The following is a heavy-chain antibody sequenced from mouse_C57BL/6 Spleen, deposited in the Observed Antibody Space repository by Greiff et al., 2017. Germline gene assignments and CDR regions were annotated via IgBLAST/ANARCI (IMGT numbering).Heavy chain of an antibody. CDR3: ALGRLAMDY. V-gene: IGHV1-26*01. J-gene: IGHJ4*01. CDR2: INPNNGGT. D-gene: IGHD4-1*01. Sequence: EVQLQQSGPELVKPGASVKISCKASGYTFTDYYMNWVKQSHGKSLEWIGDINPNNGGTSYNQKFKGKATLTVDKSSSTAYMELRSLTSEDSAVYYCALGRLAMDYWGQGTSVTVSS. CDR1: GYTFTDYY.